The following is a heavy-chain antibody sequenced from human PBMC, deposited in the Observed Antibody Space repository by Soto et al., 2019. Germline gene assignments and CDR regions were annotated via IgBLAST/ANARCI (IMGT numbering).Heavy chain of an antibody. Sequence: PGGPLRLSGSASGFTFSDYSMRWVRQAPGKGLDWVSSISSSSRYMYYADSVKGRFTISRDNAKNSLYLQMNSLRAEDTAVYYCARDTSGWYKGEFDYWGQGTLVTVSS. V-gene: IGHV3-21*01. D-gene: IGHD6-19*01. CDR2: ISSSSRYM. CDR1: GFTFSDYS. J-gene: IGHJ4*02. CDR3: ARDTSGWYKGEFDY.